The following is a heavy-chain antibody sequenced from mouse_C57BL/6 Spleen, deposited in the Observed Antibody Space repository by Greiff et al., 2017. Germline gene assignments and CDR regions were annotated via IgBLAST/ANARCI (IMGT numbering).Heavy chain of an antibody. V-gene: IGHV5-6*01. CDR1: GFTFSSFG. CDR3: ARGDYDYAMDY. CDR2: ISSGGSYT. D-gene: IGHD1-1*01. J-gene: IGHJ4*01. Sequence: EVMLVEFAGDLVKPGGPLKCFGAALGFTFSSFGLSWVRLTPDKRLVWVATISSGGSYTYYPDSAKGRCTISRDNAKNTLYLQMSSLKSEDTAMYYCARGDYDYAMDYWGQGTSVTVSS.